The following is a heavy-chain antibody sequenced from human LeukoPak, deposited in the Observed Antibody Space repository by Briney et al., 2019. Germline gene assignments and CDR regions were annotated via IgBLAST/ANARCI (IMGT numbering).Heavy chain of an antibody. CDR2: ISSSGSTI. CDR1: GFTFSSYE. J-gene: IGHJ1*01. D-gene: IGHD3-10*01. CDR3: ARFVYYYGSGSYFRAEYFQH. V-gene: IGHV3-48*03. Sequence: GGSLRLSCAASGFTFSSYEMNWVRQAPGKGLEWVSYISSSGSTIYYADSVKGRFTISRDNSKNTLYLQMNSLRAEDTAVYYCARFVYYYGSGSYFRAEYFQHWGQGTLVTVSS.